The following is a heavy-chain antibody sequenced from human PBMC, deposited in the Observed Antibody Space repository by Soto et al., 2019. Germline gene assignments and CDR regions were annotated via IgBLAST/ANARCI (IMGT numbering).Heavy chain of an antibody. CDR3: ARTENYGGFDY. CDR1: GGTFSSYG. Sequence: ASVKVSCKASGGTFSSYGISWVRQAPGQGLEWMGWISAYNGNTNYAQKLQGRVTMTTDTSTSTAYMELRSLRSDDTAVYYCARTENYGGFDYWGQGTLVTVSS. CDR2: ISAYNGNT. V-gene: IGHV1-18*01. J-gene: IGHJ4*02. D-gene: IGHD4-17*01.